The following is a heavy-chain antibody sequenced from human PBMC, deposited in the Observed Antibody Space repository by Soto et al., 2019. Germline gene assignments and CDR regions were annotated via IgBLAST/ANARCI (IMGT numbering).Heavy chain of an antibody. V-gene: IGHV5-51*01. CDR1: GYSFTSYW. Sequence: GESLKISCKGSGYSFTSYWIGWVRQMPGKGLEWMGIIYPGDSDTRYSPSFQGQVTISADKSISTAYLQWSSLKASDTAMYYCARHPHYYDSSGYYYGPYYYGMDVWGQGTTVTVSS. J-gene: IGHJ6*02. CDR2: IYPGDSDT. CDR3: ARHPHYYDSSGYYYGPYYYGMDV. D-gene: IGHD3-22*01.